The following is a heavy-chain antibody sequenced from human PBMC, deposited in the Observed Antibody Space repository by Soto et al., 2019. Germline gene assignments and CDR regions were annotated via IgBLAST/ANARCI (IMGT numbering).Heavy chain of an antibody. V-gene: IGHV3-21*01. CDR3: ATSTWYAFDM. CDR1: GFTFSNSI. D-gene: IGHD6-13*01. CDR2: ISGSSDFL. J-gene: IGHJ3*02. Sequence: GSLRLSFAASGFTFSNSIINWVRQAPGQGLEWVSSISGSSDFLYYADSVKGRFTISRDTATNSLYLQMNSLRAEDTAVYYCATSTWYAFDMWGQGTMLTVSS.